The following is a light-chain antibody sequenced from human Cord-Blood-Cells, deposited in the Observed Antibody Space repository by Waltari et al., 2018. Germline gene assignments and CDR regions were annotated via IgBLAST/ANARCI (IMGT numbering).Light chain of an antibody. Sequence: DIQMTQSPSSLSASVGDRVTITCRASQSISSYLNGYQQKPGKAPKLLIYAASSLQSGVPSRFSGSGAGTDFTLTISSLQPEDVATYYCQQSYSTPFTFGPGTKVDIK. V-gene: IGKV1-39*01. J-gene: IGKJ3*01. CDR1: QSISSY. CDR3: QQSYSTPFT. CDR2: AAS.